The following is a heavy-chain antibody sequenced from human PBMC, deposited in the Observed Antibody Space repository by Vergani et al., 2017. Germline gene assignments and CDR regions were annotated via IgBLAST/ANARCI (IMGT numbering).Heavy chain of an antibody. D-gene: IGHD2-15*01. CDR2: ISAYNGNT. CDR3: ARDVWVDCSDGSCYQYYYGMDV. CDR1: GYTFTSYG. J-gene: IGHJ6*02. Sequence: QVQLVQSGAEVKKPGASVKVSCKASGYTFTSYGISWVRQAPGQGLEWMGWISAYNGNTNYAQKRQGRVTMTTDTSTSTAYMELRSLRSDDTAVYYCARDVWVDCSDGSCYQYYYGMDVWGQGTTVTVSS. V-gene: IGHV1-18*01.